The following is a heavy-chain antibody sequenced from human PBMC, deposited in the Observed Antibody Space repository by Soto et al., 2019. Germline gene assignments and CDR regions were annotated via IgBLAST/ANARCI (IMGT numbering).Heavy chain of an antibody. J-gene: IGHJ6*02. CDR3: AKDQGWSGSGWYSEDYYYYGMDV. CDR2: ISYDGSNK. V-gene: IGHV3-30*18. CDR1: GFTFSSYG. D-gene: IGHD6-19*01. Sequence: GGSLRLSCAASGFTFSSYGMHWVRQAPGKGLEWVAVISYDGSNKYYADSVKGRFTISRDNSKNTLYLQMNSLRAEDTAVYYCAKDQGWSGSGWYSEDYYYYGMDVWGQGTTVTVSS.